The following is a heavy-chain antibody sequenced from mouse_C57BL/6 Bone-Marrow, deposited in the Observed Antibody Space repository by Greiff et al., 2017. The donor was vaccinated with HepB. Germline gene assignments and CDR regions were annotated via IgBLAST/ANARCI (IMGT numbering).Heavy chain of an antibody. CDR2: IDPENGDT. D-gene: IGHD1-1*01. CDR1: GFNIKDDY. J-gene: IGHJ2*01. V-gene: IGHV14-4*01. CDR3: TTEDGSSYENFDY. Sequence: VQLQQSGAELVRPGASVKLSCTASGFNIKDDYMPWVKQRPEQGLEWIGWIDPENGDTEYASKFQGKATITADTSSNTAYLQLSSLTSEDTAVYYCTTEDGSSYENFDYWGQGTTLTVSS.